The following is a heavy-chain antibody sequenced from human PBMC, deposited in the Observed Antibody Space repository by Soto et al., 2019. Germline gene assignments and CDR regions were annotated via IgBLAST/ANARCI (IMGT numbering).Heavy chain of an antibody. CDR2: MNPNSGNT. D-gene: IGHD2-2*01. J-gene: IGHJ6*02. CDR1: GYTFTSYD. V-gene: IGHV1-8*01. CDR3: ARGVHAKDIVFVPAATRYDGRDV. Sequence: QVQLVQSGAEVKKPGASVKVSCKASGYTFTSYDINWVRQATGQGLEWMGWMNPNSGNTGYAQKFQGRVTMTRNTSISTAYMELISLRSEHTAVYYCARGVHAKDIVFVPAATRYDGRDVWGQGTTVTVSS.